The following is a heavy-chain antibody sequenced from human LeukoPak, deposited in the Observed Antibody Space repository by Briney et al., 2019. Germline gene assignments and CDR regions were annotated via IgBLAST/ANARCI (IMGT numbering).Heavy chain of an antibody. CDR3: ARGANWNLGAFDI. CDR2: IYYSGST. V-gene: IGHV4-59*01. CDR1: GASISSYY. D-gene: IGHD1-7*01. Sequence: SETLSLTCTVSGASISSYYWSWIRQPPGKGLEWIGYIYYSGSTNYNPSLKGRVTISVVTSKNQFSLKLSFVTAADTAVYYCARGANWNLGAFDIWGQGTMVTVPS. J-gene: IGHJ3*02.